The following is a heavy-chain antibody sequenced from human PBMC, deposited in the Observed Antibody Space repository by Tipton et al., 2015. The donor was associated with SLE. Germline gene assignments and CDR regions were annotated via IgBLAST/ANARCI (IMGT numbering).Heavy chain of an antibody. CDR1: GGSISSSNW. V-gene: IGHV4-4*02. Sequence: TLSLTCAVSGGSISSSNWWSWVRQPPGKGLEWIGYIYYSGNTYYNPSLKSRVTISADTSNNQFSLKLSSVTAADTAVYYCARGRYGGNSHSFDIWGQGTMVTVSS. CDR2: IYYSGNT. D-gene: IGHD4-23*01. CDR3: ARGRYGGNSHSFDI. J-gene: IGHJ3*02.